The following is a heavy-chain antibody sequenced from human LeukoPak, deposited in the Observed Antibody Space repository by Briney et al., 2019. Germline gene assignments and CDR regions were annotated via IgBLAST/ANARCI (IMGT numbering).Heavy chain of an antibody. CDR1: GLTFRNFA. CDR2: ISGSGGTT. CDR3: AKDVVVIPAASDYFDY. V-gene: IGHV3-23*01. D-gene: IGHD2-2*01. Sequence: GGSLRLSCAASGLTFRNFAMSWVRQAPGKGLEWVSAISGSGGTTYYADSVKGRFTISRDNSKNTLYLQMNSLRAEDTAVYYCAKDVVVIPAASDYFDYWGQGTLVTVSS. J-gene: IGHJ4*02.